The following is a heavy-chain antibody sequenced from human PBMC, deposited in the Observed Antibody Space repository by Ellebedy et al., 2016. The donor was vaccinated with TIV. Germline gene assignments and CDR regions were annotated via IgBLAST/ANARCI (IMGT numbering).Heavy chain of an antibody. CDR2: IRHDGRNK. Sequence: PGGSLRLSCAASGFTFSSYGMHWVRQAPGKGLEWVTFIRHDGRNKYYADYVKGRFAISRDNYRSTLFLQMNSLRPEDTAVYYFAKVGNILVRGVDEGGVYYHYGLDGWGQGTTVTVSS. CDR3: AKVGNILVRGVDEGGVYYHYGLDG. D-gene: IGHD3-10*01. V-gene: IGHV3-30*02. J-gene: IGHJ6*02. CDR1: GFTFSSYG.